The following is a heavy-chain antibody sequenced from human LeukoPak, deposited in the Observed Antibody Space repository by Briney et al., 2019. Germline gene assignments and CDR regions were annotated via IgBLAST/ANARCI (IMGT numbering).Heavy chain of an antibody. V-gene: IGHV3-23*01. CDR2: ISGSGENT. J-gene: IGHJ4*02. CDR3: AKTVSGSYSYQGGDY. D-gene: IGHD3-16*02. Sequence: GGSLTLSCAASGFTFSSYAMSWGRQAPGKGLEWVSAISGSGENTNYADSVKGRFTMSRDNSRNMLYLQMNSLRDEDTAKYYCAKTVSGSYSYQGGDYWGQGTLVTVSS. CDR1: GFTFSSYA.